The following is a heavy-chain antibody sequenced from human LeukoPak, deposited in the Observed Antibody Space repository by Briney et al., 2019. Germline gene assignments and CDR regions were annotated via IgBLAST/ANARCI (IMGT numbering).Heavy chain of an antibody. CDR3: VREVPGTWGGFDY. V-gene: IGHV3-66*01. J-gene: IGHJ4*02. CDR2: IYSGGTT. Sequence: GGSLRLSCAASGFTVRTYFMSWVRQAPGKGLEWVSLIYSGGTTFYADSVKDRFTISRDNSKNTLYLQMNSLRVEDTAVYYCVREVPGTWGGFDYWGQGALVTGSS. D-gene: IGHD6-19*01. CDR1: GFTVRTYF.